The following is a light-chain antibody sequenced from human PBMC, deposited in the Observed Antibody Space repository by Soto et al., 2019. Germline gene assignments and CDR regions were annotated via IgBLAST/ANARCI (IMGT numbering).Light chain of an antibody. CDR3: SSYTSSSTYV. V-gene: IGLV2-14*01. Sequence: QPVLTQPASVSGSPGQSITISCTGSSSDVGGYNYVSWYQQHPGKAPKLMIYEVDNRPSGVSNRFSGSKSANTASLTISGLQADDEADYYCSSYTSSSTYVFGTGTKLTVL. CDR1: SSDVGGYNY. J-gene: IGLJ1*01. CDR2: EVD.